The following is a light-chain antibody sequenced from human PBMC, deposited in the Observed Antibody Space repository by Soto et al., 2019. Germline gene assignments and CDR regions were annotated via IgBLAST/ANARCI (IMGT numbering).Light chain of an antibody. V-gene: IGKV1-5*03. CDR2: KAS. CDR3: QQYNTYSRT. CDR1: QSISIW. J-gene: IGKJ1*01. Sequence: DIQMTQSPSTLSASVGDRVTITCRASQSISIWLAWYQQKPGKAPKLLIYKASSLVDGVPLRFSGSGSGTDFTLTIGGLQPDDFATYYCQQYNTYSRTFGQGTKVEVK.